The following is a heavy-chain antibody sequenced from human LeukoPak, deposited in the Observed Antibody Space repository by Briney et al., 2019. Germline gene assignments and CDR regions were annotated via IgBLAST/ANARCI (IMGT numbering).Heavy chain of an antibody. J-gene: IGHJ4*02. CDR1: GFTFISCG. CDR3: VKDVGVGASYFDN. CDR2: IRYDGSDK. V-gene: IGHV3-30*02. Sequence: PGGSLRLSCAASGFTFISCGMHWVRQSPGKGLEWVAYIRYDGSDKYYIDSVKGRFTIARDNPKETLYLQMTSLSHDDTAVYFCVKDVGVGASYFDNWGQGILVAVSS. D-gene: IGHD1-26*01.